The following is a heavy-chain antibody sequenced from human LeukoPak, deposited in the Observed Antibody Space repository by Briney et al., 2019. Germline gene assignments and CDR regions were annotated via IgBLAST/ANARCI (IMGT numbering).Heavy chain of an antibody. D-gene: IGHD2-2*01. Sequence: PGGSLRLSCAASGFTFSDYYMSWIRQAPGKGLEWVSYISSSSSYTNYADSVKGRFTISRDNAKNSLYLQMNSLRAEDTAVYYCARGIVVPATAVYYYGMDVRGQGTTVTVSS. CDR2: ISSSSSYT. CDR3: ARGIVVPATAVYYYGMDV. CDR1: GFTFSDYY. V-gene: IGHV3-11*05. J-gene: IGHJ6*02.